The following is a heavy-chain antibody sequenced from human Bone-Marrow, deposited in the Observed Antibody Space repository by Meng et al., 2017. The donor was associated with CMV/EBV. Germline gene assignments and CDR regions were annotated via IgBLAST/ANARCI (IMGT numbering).Heavy chain of an antibody. D-gene: IGHD2-15*01. V-gene: IGHV1-2*02. Sequence: ASVKVSCKASLYTFIDHHMHWVRQAPGQGLEWVGLINPTTGDTKYAQRFQGRVTLSRDTSISTAYMDLSGLRSDDTAVYYCARRTEDIVALPTAAGEAFDIWGQGTMATVSS. CDR2: INPTTGDT. CDR3: ARRTEDIVALPTAAGEAFDI. CDR1: LYTFIDHH. J-gene: IGHJ3*02.